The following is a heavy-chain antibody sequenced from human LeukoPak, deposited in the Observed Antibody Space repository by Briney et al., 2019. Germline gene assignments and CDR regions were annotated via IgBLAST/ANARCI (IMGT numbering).Heavy chain of an antibody. CDR1: GSTFRNHW. D-gene: IGHD2-21*02. Sequence: TGGSLRLSCAASGSTFRNHWMHWVRQAPGKGLVWVSRVDGDGSGASYADFVRGRFTISRDNAKDTLYLQMNSLRAEDTAVYYCVSLVVTADLAFDIWGQGTMVTVSS. CDR3: VSLVVTADLAFDI. V-gene: IGHV3-74*01. CDR2: VDGDGSGA. J-gene: IGHJ3*02.